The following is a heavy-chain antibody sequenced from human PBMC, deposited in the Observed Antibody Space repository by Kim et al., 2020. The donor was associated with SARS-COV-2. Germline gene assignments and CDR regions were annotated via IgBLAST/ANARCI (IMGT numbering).Heavy chain of an antibody. CDR1: GFTFSSYA. CDR2: ISYDGSNK. J-gene: IGHJ3*02. D-gene: IGHD3-9*01. V-gene: IGHV3-30*04. CDR3: ALLPLRYFDWLFLASDAFDI. Sequence: GGSLRLSCAASGFTFSSYAMHWVRQAPGKGLEWVAVISYDGSNKYYADSVKGRFTISRDNSKNTLYLQMNSLRAEDTAVYYCALLPLRYFDWLFLASDAFDIWGQGTMVTVSS.